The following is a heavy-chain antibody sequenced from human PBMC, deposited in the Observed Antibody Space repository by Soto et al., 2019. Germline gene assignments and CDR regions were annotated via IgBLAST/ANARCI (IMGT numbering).Heavy chain of an antibody. CDR2: ISGSGGST. J-gene: IGHJ4*02. D-gene: IGHD5-18*01. Sequence: GGSLRLSCAASGLTFSSYAMSWVRQAPGKGLEWVSAISGSGGSTYDADSVKGRFTISRDNSKNTLYLQMNSLRAEDTAVYYCAKDKRWGYSYGSGFHYWGQGPRDTVSS. CDR1: GLTFSSYA. V-gene: IGHV3-23*01. CDR3: AKDKRWGYSYGSGFHY.